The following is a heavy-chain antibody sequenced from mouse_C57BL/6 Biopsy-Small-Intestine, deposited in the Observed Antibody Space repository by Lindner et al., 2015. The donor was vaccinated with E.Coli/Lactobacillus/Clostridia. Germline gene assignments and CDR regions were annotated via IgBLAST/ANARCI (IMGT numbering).Heavy chain of an antibody. D-gene: IGHD2-3*01. Sequence: VQLQESVRIVQPKGSLKLSCAASGFTFSTYAMHWVRQAPGKGLEWVARIRSKINNYATYYADSVKDRFTISRDDSQSMFYLQMNTLKTEDTAMYYCARSDGYYDRFAYWGQGTLVTVSA. CDR1: GFTFSTYA. CDR3: ARSDGYYDRFAY. V-gene: IGHV10-3*01. CDR2: IRSKINNYAT. J-gene: IGHJ3*01.